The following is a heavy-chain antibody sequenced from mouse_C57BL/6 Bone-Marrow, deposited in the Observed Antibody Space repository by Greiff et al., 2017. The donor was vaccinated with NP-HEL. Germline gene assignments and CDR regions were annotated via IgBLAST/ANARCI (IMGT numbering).Heavy chain of an antibody. CDR2: ISSGSSTI. D-gene: IGHD3-3*01. V-gene: IGHV5-17*01. J-gene: IGHJ2*01. CDR3: AGRGYFDY. Sequence: EVKLQESGGGLVKPGGSLKLSCAASGFTFSDYGMHWVRQAPEKGLEWVAYISSGSSTIYYADTVKGRFTISRDNAKNTLFLQMTSLRSEDTAMYYCAGRGYFDYWGQGTTLTVSS. CDR1: GFTFSDYG.